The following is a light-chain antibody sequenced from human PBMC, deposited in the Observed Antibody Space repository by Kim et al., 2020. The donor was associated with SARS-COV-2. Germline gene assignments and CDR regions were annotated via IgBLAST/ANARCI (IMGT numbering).Light chain of an antibody. CDR2: EDD. CDR1: SGNIANNY. V-gene: IGLV6-57*01. CDR3: QSFDSTNWV. Sequence: NFMLTQPHSVSESPGKTVTISCTRSSGNIANNYVQWYQQRPGSSPTTVIYEDDQRPSEVPDRFSGSIDSSSNSASLTISGLKTEDEADYYCQSFDSTNWVFGGGTRLTVL. J-gene: IGLJ3*02.